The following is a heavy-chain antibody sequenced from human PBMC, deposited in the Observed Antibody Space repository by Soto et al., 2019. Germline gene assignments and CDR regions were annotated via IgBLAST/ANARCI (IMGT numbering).Heavy chain of an antibody. CDR2: ISSSSSTI. Sequence: PGGSLRLSCAASGFTFSSYSMNWVRQAPGKGLEWVSYISSSSSTIYYADSVKGRFTISRDNAKNSLYLQMNSLRDEDTAVYYWAAYSPPYDYVWGSYDHWGQGTLVTVSS. J-gene: IGHJ4*02. CDR3: AAYSPPYDYVWGSYDH. CDR1: GFTFSSYS. D-gene: IGHD3-16*01. V-gene: IGHV3-48*02.